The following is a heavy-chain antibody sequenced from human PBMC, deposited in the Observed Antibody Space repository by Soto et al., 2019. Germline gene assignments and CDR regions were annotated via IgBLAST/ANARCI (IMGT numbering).Heavy chain of an antibody. CDR1: GGSISSSSYY. CDR2: IYYSGST. V-gene: IGHV4-39*01. D-gene: IGHD3-3*01. CDR3: ARLHVDFTSDY. Sequence: SETLSLTCTVSGGSISSSSYYWGWIRQPPGKGLEWIGSIYYSGSTYYNPSLKSRVTISVDTSKNQFSLKLSSVTAADTAVYYCARLHVDFTSDYWGQGTLVTVSS. J-gene: IGHJ4*02.